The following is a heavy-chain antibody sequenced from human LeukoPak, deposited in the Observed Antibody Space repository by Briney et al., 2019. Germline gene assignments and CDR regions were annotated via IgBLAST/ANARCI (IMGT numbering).Heavy chain of an antibody. Sequence: PGGSLRLSCAASGFTFSSYAMSWVRQAPGKGLEWISVIYSGGSTYYADSVKGRFTISRDDSKNTLYLQMNSLRAEDTAVYYCARENRPGTGSYPSWGQGTLVTVSS. J-gene: IGHJ4*02. CDR1: GFTFSSYA. D-gene: IGHD3-10*01. CDR2: IYSGGST. V-gene: IGHV3-53*01. CDR3: ARENRPGTGSYPS.